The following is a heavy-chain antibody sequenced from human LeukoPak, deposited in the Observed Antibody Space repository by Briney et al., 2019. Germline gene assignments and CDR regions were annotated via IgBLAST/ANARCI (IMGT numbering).Heavy chain of an antibody. J-gene: IGHJ4*02. Sequence: ASVKVSCKASGYTFTGYYMHWVRQAPGQGLGWMGWINPNSGGTNYAQKFQGRVTMTRDTSISTAYMELSRLRSDDTAVYYCARVTGTTRGGSFDYWGQGTLVTVSS. CDR3: ARVTGTTRGGSFDY. D-gene: IGHD1-7*01. CDR2: INPNSGGT. V-gene: IGHV1-2*02. CDR1: GYTFTGYY.